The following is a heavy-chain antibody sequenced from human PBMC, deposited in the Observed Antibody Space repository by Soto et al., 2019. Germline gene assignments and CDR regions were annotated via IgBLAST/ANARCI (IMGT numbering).Heavy chain of an antibody. D-gene: IGHD3-16*01. Sequence: PSETLSLTCAVYGGSFSGYYWSWIRQPPGKGLEWIGEIVHSGGTVYNPSLDSRVTISGGSSNNQFSLKLNSVTAADTAVYYCARHGGYYFDYWGQGAPVTVSS. CDR2: IVHSGGT. CDR1: GGSFSGYY. J-gene: IGHJ4*02. CDR3: ARHGGYYFDY. V-gene: IGHV4-34*12.